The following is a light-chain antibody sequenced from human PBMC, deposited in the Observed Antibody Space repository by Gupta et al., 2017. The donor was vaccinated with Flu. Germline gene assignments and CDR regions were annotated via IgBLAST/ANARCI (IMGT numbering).Light chain of an antibody. V-gene: IGKV1-9*01. CDR2: GAS. CDR1: QVISSY. J-gene: IGKJ5*01. Sequence: DVQLTQSPSFLSASVGDRVTITCRTSQVISSYFAWYQQKPGKAPKLLIYGASTLQSGVPSRFSGSGSGTEXTLTITXLQPEDFATYYCQQLNSYPPITFGXGTRLEIK. CDR3: QQLNSYPPIT.